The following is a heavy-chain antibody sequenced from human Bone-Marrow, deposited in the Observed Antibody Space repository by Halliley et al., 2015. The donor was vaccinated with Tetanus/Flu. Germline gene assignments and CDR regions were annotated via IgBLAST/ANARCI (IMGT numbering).Heavy chain of an antibody. CDR3: ARHRSTASISGFDP. J-gene: IGHJ5*02. D-gene: IGHD2-15*01. Sequence: GRIDPSDSYPNYSPPFEGHVTISVDKSINTAYLQWSSLKASDSAIYFCARHRSTASISGFDPWGQGTLVTVSS. CDR2: IDPSDSYP. V-gene: IGHV5-10-1*01.